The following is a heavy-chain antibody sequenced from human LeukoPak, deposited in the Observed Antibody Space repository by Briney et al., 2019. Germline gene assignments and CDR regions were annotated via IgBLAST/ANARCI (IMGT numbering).Heavy chain of an antibody. J-gene: IGHJ4*02. CDR3: VRGGVDY. D-gene: IGHD3-16*01. CDR1: GFTFSSYW. V-gene: IGHV3-74*01. CDR2: INGDGGST. Sequence: GGSLRLSCAASGFTFSSYWMSWVRQAPGKGLVWVSRINGDGGSTDYADSVKGRFTISRDNAKNTLYLQMNSLRAEDTAVYYCVRGGVDYWGQGTLVTVSS.